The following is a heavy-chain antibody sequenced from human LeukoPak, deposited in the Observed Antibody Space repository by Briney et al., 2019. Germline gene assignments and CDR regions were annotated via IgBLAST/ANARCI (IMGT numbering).Heavy chain of an antibody. D-gene: IGHD6-6*01. CDR2: IIPILGIA. CDR3: ANTPGESIAARRVEFDP. Sequence: SVKVSCKASGGTFSSYAISWVRQAPGQGLEWMGRIIPILGIANYAQKFQGRVTITADKSTSTAYMELSSLRSEDTAVYYCANTPGESIAARRVEFDPWGQGTLVTVSS. V-gene: IGHV1-69*04. CDR1: GGTFSSYA. J-gene: IGHJ5*02.